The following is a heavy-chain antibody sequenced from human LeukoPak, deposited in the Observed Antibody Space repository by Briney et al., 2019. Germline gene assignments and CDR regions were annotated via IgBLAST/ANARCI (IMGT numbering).Heavy chain of an antibody. CDR1: GYTFTGYY. Sequence: ASVKVSCKASGYTFTGYYMHWVRQAPGQGLEWMGRINPNSGGTDYAQKFQGRVTMTRDTSTSTVYMELSSLRSEDTAVYYCARDPSPDSSGYYPDDYWGQGTLVTVSS. V-gene: IGHV1-2*06. CDR2: INPNSGGT. CDR3: ARDPSPDSSGYYPDDY. D-gene: IGHD3-22*01. J-gene: IGHJ4*02.